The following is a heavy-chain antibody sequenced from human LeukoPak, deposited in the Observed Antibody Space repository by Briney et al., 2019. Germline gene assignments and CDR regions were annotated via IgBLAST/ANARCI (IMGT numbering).Heavy chain of an antibody. D-gene: IGHD5-18*01. CDR1: GGSISSSSYY. CDR3: ARRGYSYPDY. J-gene: IGHJ4*02. V-gene: IGHV4-39*01. CDR2: VYYSGST. Sequence: SETLSLTCTVSGGSISSSSYYWAWIRQPSGKGLEWIGSVYYSGSTDYNPSLKSRVTISVDTSKNQFSLKLNSVTAADTAVYYCARRGYSYPDYWGQGTLVTVSS.